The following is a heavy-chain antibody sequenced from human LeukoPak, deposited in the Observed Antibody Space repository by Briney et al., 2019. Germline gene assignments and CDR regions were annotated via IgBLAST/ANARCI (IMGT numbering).Heavy chain of an antibody. D-gene: IGHD2-21*02. J-gene: IGHJ1*01. V-gene: IGHV1-2*02. Sequence: ASVKVSCKASGYTFTGYYMHGVRQAPGQGLEWVGWINPNSGGTNYAQKFQGRVTMTRDTSISTAYMELSRLRSDDTAVYYCARARGVTAIGYFQHWGQGTLVTVSS. CDR3: ARARGVTAIGYFQH. CDR1: GYTFTGYY. CDR2: INPNSGGT.